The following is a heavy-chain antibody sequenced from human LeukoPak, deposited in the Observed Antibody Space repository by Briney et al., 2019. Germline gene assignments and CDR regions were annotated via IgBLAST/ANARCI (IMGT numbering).Heavy chain of an antibody. D-gene: IGHD6-19*01. CDR3: VRAVAGIRTDWYFDL. V-gene: IGHV3-74*01. J-gene: IGHJ2*01. Sequence: GGSLRLSCAASGFTFSSYWMHWVRQASGKGLVWVSRINSDGSSTTYADSVKGRFTISRDNTKNTLYLQVNSLRAEDTAVYYCVRAVAGIRTDWYFDLWGRGTLVTVAS. CDR2: INSDGSST. CDR1: GFTFSSYW.